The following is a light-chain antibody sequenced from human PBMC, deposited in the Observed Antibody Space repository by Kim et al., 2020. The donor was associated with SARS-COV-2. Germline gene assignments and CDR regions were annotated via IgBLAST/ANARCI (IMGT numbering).Light chain of an antibody. CDR1: QSVGNS. CDR3: QQRYNWPLT. Sequence: LSPEERTTPSCRASQSVGNSLAWFQQKPDQAPRLLIFETSNRATGIPARFSGSGSGTAFTLTISSLEPEDFAVYYCQQRYNWPLTFGGGTKVEIK. J-gene: IGKJ4*01. V-gene: IGKV3-11*01. CDR2: ETS.